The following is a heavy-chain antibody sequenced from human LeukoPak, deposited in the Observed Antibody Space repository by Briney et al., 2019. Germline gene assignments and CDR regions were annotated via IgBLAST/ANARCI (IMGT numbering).Heavy chain of an antibody. CDR2: INHSGST. J-gene: IGHJ4*02. D-gene: IGHD3-10*01. CDR1: GGSFSGYY. CDR3: ARGVRGVYY. V-gene: IGHV4-34*01. Sequence: SETLSLTCAVYGGSFSGYYWSWIRQPPGKGLEWIGEINHSGSTNYNPSLKSRVTISVDTSKNQFSLKLSSVTAADTAVYYCARGVRGVYYWGQGTLVTVSP.